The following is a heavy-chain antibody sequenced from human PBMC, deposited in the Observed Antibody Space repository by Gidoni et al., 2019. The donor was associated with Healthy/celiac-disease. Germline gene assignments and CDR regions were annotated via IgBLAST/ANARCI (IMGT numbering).Heavy chain of an antibody. J-gene: IGHJ3*02. Sequence: EVQLVESGGGLVQPGGSLRLSCAASVFTFSSYSMNGVRPAPGKGLEWVSYISSSSSTIYYADSVKGRFTISRDNAKNSLYLQMNSLRDEDTAVYYCAGDPQGGYCSSTSCYTGDNAFDIWGQGTMVTVSS. CDR2: ISSSSSTI. V-gene: IGHV3-48*02. CDR3: AGDPQGGYCSSTSCYTGDNAFDI. D-gene: IGHD2-2*02. CDR1: VFTFSSYS.